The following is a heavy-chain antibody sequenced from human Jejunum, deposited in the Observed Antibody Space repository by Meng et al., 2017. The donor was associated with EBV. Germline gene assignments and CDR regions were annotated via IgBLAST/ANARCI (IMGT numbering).Heavy chain of an antibody. CDR3: VREIRGYYSAY. Sequence: VQWVESGGGVVQPGMSLRLSCAASGFTFSSYAMQWVRQAPGKGLEWVALISYDGSNKYYADSVKGRFTISRDSSKNTLFLQMNSLRAEDTAVYYCVREIRGYYSAYWGQGALVTVSS. J-gene: IGHJ4*02. CDR1: GFTFSSYA. D-gene: IGHD3-3*01. V-gene: IGHV3-30-3*01. CDR2: ISYDGSNK.